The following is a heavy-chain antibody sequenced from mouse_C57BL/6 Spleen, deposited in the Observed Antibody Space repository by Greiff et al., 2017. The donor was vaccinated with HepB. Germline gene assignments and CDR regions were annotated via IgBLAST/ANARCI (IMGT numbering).Heavy chain of an antibody. CDR3: ARSADYSNYRYFDV. V-gene: IGHV1-61*01. J-gene: IGHJ1*03. D-gene: IGHD2-5*01. CDR1: GYTFTSYW. Sequence: QVQLQQPGAELVRPGSSVKLSCKASGYTFTSYWMDWVKQRPGQGLEWIGNIYPSDSETHYNQKFKDKATLTVDKSSSTAYMQLSSLTSEDSAVYYGARSADYSNYRYFDVWGTGTTVTVSS. CDR2: IYPSDSET.